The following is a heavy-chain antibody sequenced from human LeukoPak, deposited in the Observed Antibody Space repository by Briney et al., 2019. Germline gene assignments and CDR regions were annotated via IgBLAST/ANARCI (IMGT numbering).Heavy chain of an antibody. Sequence: GGSLSLSCAASGFTFSSYAMSWVRQAPGKGLEWVSVISGSGGSTYYADSVKGRFTISRDNSKNTLYLQMNSLRAEDTAVYYCAEDSVILTGRYFDYWGQGTLVTVSS. CDR3: AEDSVILTGRYFDY. J-gene: IGHJ4*02. CDR2: ISGSGGST. CDR1: GFTFSSYA. V-gene: IGHV3-23*01. D-gene: IGHD3-9*01.